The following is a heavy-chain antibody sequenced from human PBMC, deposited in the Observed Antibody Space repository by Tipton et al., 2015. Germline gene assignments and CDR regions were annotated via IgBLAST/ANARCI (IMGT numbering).Heavy chain of an antibody. D-gene: IGHD3-9*01. CDR3: ACQDYDSLTRDYQTVDY. V-gene: IGHV4-34*01. CDR2: IYDSGST. J-gene: IGHJ4*02. CDR1: GGAFSGHY. Sequence: TLSLTCAVDGGAFSGHYWSWIRQPPGKGLEWIGSIYDSGSTYYNPSLKSRVTISVDTSENQFSLKLSSVTAADTAVYYCACQDYDSLTRDYQTVDYWGQGTLVTVSS.